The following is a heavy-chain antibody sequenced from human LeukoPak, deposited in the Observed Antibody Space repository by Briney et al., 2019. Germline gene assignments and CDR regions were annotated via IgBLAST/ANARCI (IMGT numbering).Heavy chain of an antibody. CDR3: ARRGLGRPDY. Sequence: SETLSLTCAVYGGSFSGYYWTLIRQPPGKGLEWIGEINHSGSTNYNPSLKSRVAISIDTSKNQFSLNLSSVTAADTAVYYCARRGLGRPDYWGQGTLVTVSS. D-gene: IGHD3-10*01. CDR1: GGSFSGYY. CDR2: INHSGST. J-gene: IGHJ4*02. V-gene: IGHV4-34*01.